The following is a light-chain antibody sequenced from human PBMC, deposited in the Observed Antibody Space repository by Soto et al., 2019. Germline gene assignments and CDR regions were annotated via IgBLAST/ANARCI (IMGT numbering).Light chain of an antibody. CDR2: DAS. CDR3: QQRSNSRIT. CDR1: QSVSSY. J-gene: IGKJ5*01. V-gene: IGKV3-11*01. Sequence: EIVLTQSPATLSLSPGERATLSCRASQSVSSYLAWYQQKPGQAPRLLIYDASNRATGIPARFSGSGSWTDFTLTISSLEPEDVAVYYCQQRSNSRITFGQGHRLGIK.